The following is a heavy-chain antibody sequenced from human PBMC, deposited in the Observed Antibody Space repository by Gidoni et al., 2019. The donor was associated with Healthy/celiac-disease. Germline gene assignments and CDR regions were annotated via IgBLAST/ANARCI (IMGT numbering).Heavy chain of an antibody. D-gene: IGHD3-22*01. V-gene: IGHV3-23*01. J-gene: IGHJ6*02. Sequence: EVQLLESGGGLVQPGGSLRLSCEDSGFTFSSYDMRWVRQDPGKGLEGVSAISGSGGSTYYADSVEGRFTISRDNSKNTLYLQMNSLRAEDTAVYYCAKETDSSCYIDYYYGMDVWGQGTTVTVSS. CDR3: AKETDSSCYIDYYYGMDV. CDR2: ISGSGGST. CDR1: GFTFSSYD.